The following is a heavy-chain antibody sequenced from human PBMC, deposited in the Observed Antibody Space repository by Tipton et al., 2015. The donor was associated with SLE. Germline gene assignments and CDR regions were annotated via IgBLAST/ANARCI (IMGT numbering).Heavy chain of an antibody. V-gene: IGHV4-31*03. CDR2: VYYSGTT. Sequence: TLSLTCTVSGVSITSGGYYWTWIRQHPGKALEWIGYVYYSGTTYYNPSLKSRVTISVDTSKNQFSLRLSSVTAADTAVYYCARYCGSATCLGFWFSWGQGTLVTVSS. D-gene: IGHD2-2*01. J-gene: IGHJ5*02. CDR1: GVSITSGGYY. CDR3: ARYCGSATCLGFWFS.